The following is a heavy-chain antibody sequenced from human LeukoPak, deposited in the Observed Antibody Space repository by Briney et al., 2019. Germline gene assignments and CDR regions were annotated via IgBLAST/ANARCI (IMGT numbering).Heavy chain of an antibody. V-gene: IGHV6-1*01. CDR3: ARGWGRSGWFDY. CDR1: GDXVSSNSAA. D-gene: IGHD6-19*01. J-gene: IGHJ5*01. Sequence: SQTLSLTCAISGDXVSSNSAAWSWIRQSPSRGLEWLGRTYYRSKWYNDYAVSVKSRVTINSDTSKNQFSLRLNSVTPEDTAVYYCARGWGRSGWFDYWGQGVLVTVSS. CDR2: TYYRSKWYN.